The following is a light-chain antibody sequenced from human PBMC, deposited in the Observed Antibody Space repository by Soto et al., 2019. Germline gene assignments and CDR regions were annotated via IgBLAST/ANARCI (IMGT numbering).Light chain of an antibody. V-gene: IGLV2-14*01. Sequence: QSVLTQPASVSGSPGQSITLLCTGTSSDVGGYNSVSWYQQHPGKAPKLMIHDVSNRPSGVSNRFSGSKSGNTASLTISGIQAEDEADYYCSSYTSSSSYVFGTGTKLTVL. J-gene: IGLJ1*01. CDR1: SSDVGGYNS. CDR3: SSYTSSSSYV. CDR2: DVS.